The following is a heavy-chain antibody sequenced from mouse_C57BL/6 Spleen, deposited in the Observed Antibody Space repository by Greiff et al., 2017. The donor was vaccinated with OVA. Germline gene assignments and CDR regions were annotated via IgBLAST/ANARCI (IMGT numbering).Heavy chain of an antibody. CDR2: IHPNSGST. CDR3: ARDGYDDYAMDN. V-gene: IGHV1-64*01. CDR1: GYTFTSYW. D-gene: IGHD2-2*01. J-gene: IGHJ4*01. Sequence: QVQLQQPGAELVKPGASVKSSCKASGYTFTSYWMHWVKQRPGQGLEWIGMIHPNSGSTNYNEKFKSKATLTVDKSSSTAYMQLSSLTSEDSAVYYCARDGYDDYAMDNWGQGTSVTVSS.